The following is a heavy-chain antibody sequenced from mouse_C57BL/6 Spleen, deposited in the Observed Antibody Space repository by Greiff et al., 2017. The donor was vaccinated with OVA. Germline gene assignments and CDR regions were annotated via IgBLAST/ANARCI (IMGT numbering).Heavy chain of an antibody. CDR2: IDPSDSET. J-gene: IGHJ4*01. Sequence: VQLQQPGAELVRPGSSVKLSCTASGYTFTSYWMHWVKQRPIQGLEWIGNIDPSDSETHYNQKFKDKATLTVDTSSSTAYMQLSSLTSEDSAVYYCARGAMDYWGQGTSVTVSS. CDR1: GYTFTSYW. V-gene: IGHV1-52*01. CDR3: ARGAMDY.